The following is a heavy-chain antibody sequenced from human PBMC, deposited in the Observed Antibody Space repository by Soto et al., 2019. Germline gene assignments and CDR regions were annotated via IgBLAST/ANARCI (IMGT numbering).Heavy chain of an antibody. D-gene: IGHD3-22*01. CDR2: IYSGGRT. V-gene: IGHV3-53*02. CDR1: GFTVSSNY. J-gene: IGHJ4*02. CDR3: AREAISSDYFDY. Sequence: EVQLVETGGGLIQPGGSLRLSCAASGFTVSSNYMSWVRQAPGQGLEWVSFIYSGGRTYYADSVKGRFTTSRDNSKNTLYLQKNSLRAEDTAVYYCAREAISSDYFDYWGQGTLVIVSS.